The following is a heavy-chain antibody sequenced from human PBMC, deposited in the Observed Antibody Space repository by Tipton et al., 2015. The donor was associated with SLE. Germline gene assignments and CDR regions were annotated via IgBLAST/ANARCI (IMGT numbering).Heavy chain of an antibody. V-gene: IGHV3-21*01. CDR2: ISSSSSYI. J-gene: IGHJ4*02. Sequence: GSLRLSCAASGFTFSSYSMNWVRQAPGKGLEWVSSISSSSSYIYYADSVKGRFTISRDNAKNSLYLQMNSLRAEDTAVYYCARDPPLYSGSYLFDYWGQGTLVTVSS. D-gene: IGHD1-26*01. CDR1: GFTFSSYS. CDR3: ARDPPLYSGSYLFDY.